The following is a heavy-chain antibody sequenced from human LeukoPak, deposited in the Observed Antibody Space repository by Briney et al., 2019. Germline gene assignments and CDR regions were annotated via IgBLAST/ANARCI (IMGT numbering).Heavy chain of an antibody. V-gene: IGHV4-34*01. CDR3: ASGSYYVRLDY. J-gene: IGHJ4*02. Sequence: PSETLSLTCAVYGGSFRGYYWSWIRQPPGKGLEWIGEINHSGSTNYNPSLKSRVTISVDTSKNQFSLKLSSVTAADTAVYYCASGSYYVRLDYWGQGTLVTVSS. CDR2: INHSGST. CDR1: GGSFRGYY. D-gene: IGHD1-26*01.